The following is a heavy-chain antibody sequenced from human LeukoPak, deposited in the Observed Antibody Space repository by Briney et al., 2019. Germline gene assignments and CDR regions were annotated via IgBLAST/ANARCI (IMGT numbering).Heavy chain of an antibody. Sequence: ASVKVSCKASGYTFTSYDINWVRQATGQGLEWMGWMNPNSGNTGYAQKFQGRVTMTRNTSISTAYMELSSLRSEDTAVYYCARAKIAAAGMKVWVRREYFQHWGQGTLVTVSS. CDR3: ARAKIAAAGMKVWVRREYFQH. V-gene: IGHV1-8*01. J-gene: IGHJ1*01. CDR1: GYTFTSYD. CDR2: MNPNSGNT. D-gene: IGHD6-13*01.